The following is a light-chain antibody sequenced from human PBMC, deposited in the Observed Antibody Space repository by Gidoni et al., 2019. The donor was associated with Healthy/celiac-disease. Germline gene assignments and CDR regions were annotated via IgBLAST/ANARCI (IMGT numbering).Light chain of an antibody. J-gene: IGKJ4*01. V-gene: IGKV3-11*01. Sequence: EIVLTQSHATLSLSPGERATLSCRASQSVSSYLAWYQQKPGQAPRLLIYDASNRATGIPARFSGSGSGTDFTLTISSLEPEDFAVYYCQQRSNWPRLTFXGXTKVEIK. CDR1: QSVSSY. CDR2: DAS. CDR3: QQRSNWPRLT.